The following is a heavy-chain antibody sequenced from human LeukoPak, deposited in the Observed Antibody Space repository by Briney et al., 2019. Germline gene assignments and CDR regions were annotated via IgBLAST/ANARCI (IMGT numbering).Heavy chain of an antibody. CDR1: GYTFTGYY. CDR3: ATDILTGSYYFDY. V-gene: IGHV1-2*02. D-gene: IGHD3-9*01. Sequence: ASVKVSCKASGYTFTGYYMHWVRQAPGQGLEWMGWINPNSGGTNYAQKFQGRVTMTRDTSISTAYMELSRLRSDDTAVYYCATDILTGSYYFDYWGQGTLVTVSS. CDR2: INPNSGGT. J-gene: IGHJ4*02.